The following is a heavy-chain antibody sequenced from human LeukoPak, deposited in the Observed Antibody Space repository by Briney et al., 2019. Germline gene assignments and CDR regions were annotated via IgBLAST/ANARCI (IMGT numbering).Heavy chain of an antibody. D-gene: IGHD4-17*01. CDR3: ARGLGDYGDYVDY. Sequence: MNPNSGNTGYAQKFQGRVTMTRNTSISTAYMELSSLRSEDTAVYYCARGLGDYGDYVDYWGQGTLVTVSS. V-gene: IGHV1-8*01. CDR2: MNPNSGNT. J-gene: IGHJ4*02.